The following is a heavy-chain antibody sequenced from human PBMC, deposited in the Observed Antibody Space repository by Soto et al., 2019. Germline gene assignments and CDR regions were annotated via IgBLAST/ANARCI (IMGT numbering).Heavy chain of an antibody. CDR2: INHSGST. D-gene: IGHD2-15*01. CDR1: GGSFSGYY. Sequence: QVQLQQWGAGLLKPSETLSLTCAVYGGSFSGYYWSWIRQPPGKGLEWIGEINHSGSTNYNPSLKSRVTISVDTSKNQFSLKLSSVTAADTAVYYCARGGRIPRYSDYWGQGTLVTVSS. CDR3: ARGGRIPRYSDY. V-gene: IGHV4-34*01. J-gene: IGHJ4*02.